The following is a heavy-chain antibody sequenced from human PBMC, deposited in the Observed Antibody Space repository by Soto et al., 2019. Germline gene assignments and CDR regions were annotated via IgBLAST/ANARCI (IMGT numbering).Heavy chain of an antibody. CDR3: AKIESRFFYYSTGYYPFDY. CDR1: GFPFSNYA. D-gene: IGHD3-22*01. J-gene: IGHJ4*02. Sequence: GGSLILSCVASGFPFSNYAMTRVRQAPGKGLEWVSALSGSGVSTYYADSVMGRFTISRDNSKNTVYLQMNSLRAEDTAVYYCAKIESRFFYYSTGYYPFDYWGQGTLVTVSS. CDR2: LSGSGVST. V-gene: IGHV3-23*01.